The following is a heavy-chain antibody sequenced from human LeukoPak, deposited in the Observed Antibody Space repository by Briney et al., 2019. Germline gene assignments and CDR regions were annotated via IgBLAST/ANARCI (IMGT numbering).Heavy chain of an antibody. Sequence: PSETLSLTCTVSGDSISSYYWSWIRQPPGMGLEWIGYVYYSGSTNYNPSLKSRVTISVDTSKNQFSLKLNSVTAADTAVYYCARGIYCSSSSCYYYFDYWGQGTLVTVSS. J-gene: IGHJ4*02. V-gene: IGHV4-59*01. CDR3: ARGIYCSSSSCYYYFDY. CDR1: GDSISSYY. CDR2: VYYSGST. D-gene: IGHD2-2*01.